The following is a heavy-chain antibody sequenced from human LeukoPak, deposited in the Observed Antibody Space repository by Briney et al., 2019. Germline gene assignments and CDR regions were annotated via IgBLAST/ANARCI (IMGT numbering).Heavy chain of an antibody. CDR3: ARDLIYCSSTSCYPLYYYYYYGMDV. J-gene: IGHJ6*02. V-gene: IGHV3-30-3*01. D-gene: IGHD2-2*01. Sequence: GGSLILSCAASGFTFSSYAMHWVRQAPGKGLEWVAVISYDGSNKYYADSVKGRFTISRDNSKNTLYLQMNSLRAEDTAVYYCARDLIYCSSTSCYPLYYYYYYGMDVWGQGTTVTVSS. CDR2: ISYDGSNK. CDR1: GFTFSSYA.